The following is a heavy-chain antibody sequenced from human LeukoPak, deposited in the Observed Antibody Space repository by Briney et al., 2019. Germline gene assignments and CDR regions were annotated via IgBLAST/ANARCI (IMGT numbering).Heavy chain of an antibody. D-gene: IGHD5-24*01. CDR1: GFTVSSNY. V-gene: IGHV3-66*01. CDR3: VRESRDAYRPFDY. CDR2: LYSGGST. Sequence: GGSLRLSCAASGFTVSSNYMSWVRQAPGKGLEWVSVLYSGGSTYYADSVKGRFTISRDNAKSTLHLQMNSLRAEDTAIYYCVRESRDAYRPFDYWGQGTQVTVSS. J-gene: IGHJ4*02.